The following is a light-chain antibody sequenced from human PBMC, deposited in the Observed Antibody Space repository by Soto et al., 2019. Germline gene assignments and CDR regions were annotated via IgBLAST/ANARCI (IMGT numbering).Light chain of an antibody. CDR1: QSISTY. Sequence: DIQMTQSPSSLSASVGDRVTISCRASQSISTYLNWYQQKPGKAPRLLIYAASTVQTGVPPRVSGSGSGTDFTLTISSLRLEDIATFFGQQSYSAPPWTFGQGTKVEIK. CDR2: AAS. J-gene: IGKJ1*01. CDR3: QQSYSAPPWT. V-gene: IGKV1-39*01.